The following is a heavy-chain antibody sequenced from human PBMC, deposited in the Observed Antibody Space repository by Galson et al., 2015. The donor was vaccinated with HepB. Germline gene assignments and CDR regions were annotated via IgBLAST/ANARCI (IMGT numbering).Heavy chain of an antibody. CDR2: IIQDGSEK. CDR3: ARSDFGRGYWYFDL. CDR1: GFTFSTFW. V-gene: IGHV3-7*01. J-gene: IGHJ2*01. D-gene: IGHD3-10*01. Sequence: SLRLSCAASGFTFSTFWMSWFRQAPGKGLEWVANIIQDGSEKYSVDSVKGRFTISRDNAKNSLYLQMNSLRAEDTAVYYCARSDFGRGYWYFDLWGRGTLVTVSS.